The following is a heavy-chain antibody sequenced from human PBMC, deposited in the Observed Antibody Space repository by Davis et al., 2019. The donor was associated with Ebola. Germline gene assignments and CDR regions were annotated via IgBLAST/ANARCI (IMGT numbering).Heavy chain of an antibody. CDR2: IYNSGST. J-gene: IGHJ4*02. D-gene: IGHD3-22*01. CDR1: GASIRTYY. Sequence: SETLSLTCNVSGASIRTYYWSWVRQPPGKGLEWIGYIYNSGSTNYNPSLRSRVTISADPSKNQFSLRLTSVTAADTAVYYCARDRHDSSAYGSWGQGTLVTVSS. CDR3: ARDRHDSSAYGS. V-gene: IGHV4-59*01.